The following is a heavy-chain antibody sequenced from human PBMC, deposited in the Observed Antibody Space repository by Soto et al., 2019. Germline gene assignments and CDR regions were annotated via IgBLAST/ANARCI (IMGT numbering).Heavy chain of an antibody. CDR3: AAITMVRGPIDY. CDR2: TVVGSGNT. J-gene: IGHJ4*02. Sequence: SVKVSCKASGFTFTSSAVQWVRQARGQRLEWIGWTVVGSGNTNYAQKFQERVTITRDMSTSTAYMELSSLRSEDTAVYYCAAITMVRGPIDYWGQGTLVTVSS. CDR1: GFTFTSSA. V-gene: IGHV1-58*01. D-gene: IGHD3-10*01.